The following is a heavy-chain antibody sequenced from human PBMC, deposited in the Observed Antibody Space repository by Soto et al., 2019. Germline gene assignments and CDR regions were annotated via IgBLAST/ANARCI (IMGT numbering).Heavy chain of an antibody. CDR3: ARDGFGSGSYYLH. V-gene: IGHV1-18*01. CDR1: GYTFTSYG. D-gene: IGHD3-10*01. J-gene: IGHJ4*02. Sequence: QVQLVQSGAEVKEPGASVKVSCKASGYTFTSYGLSWVRQAPGQGLEWMGWINVNNGNTNYAQKVQGRVTMTTDTSTSTAYMEVRTLRSDDTAVYYCARDGFGSGSYYLHWGQGTLVTVSS. CDR2: INVNNGNT.